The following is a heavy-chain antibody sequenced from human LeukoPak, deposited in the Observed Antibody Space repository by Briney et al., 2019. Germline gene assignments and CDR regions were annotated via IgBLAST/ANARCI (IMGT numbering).Heavy chain of an antibody. D-gene: IGHD2-15*01. J-gene: IGHJ4*02. CDR1: GGSISSRSHF. CDR3: ARAAAEGGSTFDY. CDR2: IGIYHSGST. V-gene: IGHV4-39*07. Sequence: SETLSLTCAVSGGSISSRSHFWGWIRQPPGKGLEWIGTIGIYHSGSTNYNPSLKSRVTISVDKSKNQFSLKLSSVTAADTAVYYCARAAAEGGSTFDYWGQGTLVTVSS.